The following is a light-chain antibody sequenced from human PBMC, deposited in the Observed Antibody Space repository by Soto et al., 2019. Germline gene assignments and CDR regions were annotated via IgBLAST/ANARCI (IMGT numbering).Light chain of an antibody. V-gene: IGKV3-20*01. CDR2: GAS. J-gene: IGKJ1*01. Sequence: EIVLTQSPGTLSLSPGQRATLSCRSSQSVINIYLAWYQQKPGQAPRLLIYGASSRATGIPDRFSGSGSGTDFTLNISSLETEDFAVYYCQQFGSSPRTFGQGTKVDI. CDR3: QQFGSSPRT. CDR1: QSVINIY.